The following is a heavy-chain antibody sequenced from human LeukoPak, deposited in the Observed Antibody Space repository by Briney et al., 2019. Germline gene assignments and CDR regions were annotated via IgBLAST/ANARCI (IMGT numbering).Heavy chain of an antibody. Sequence: GASVKLSCKASGYTFTSYGISWVRQAPGQGLEWMGWISAYSGNTNYAQKLQGRVTMTTDTSTSTAYMELRSLRSDDTAVYYCARVASSWYSAAFDIWGQGTMVTVSS. J-gene: IGHJ3*02. V-gene: IGHV1-18*01. CDR3: ARVASSWYSAAFDI. CDR2: ISAYSGNT. D-gene: IGHD6-13*01. CDR1: GYTFTSYG.